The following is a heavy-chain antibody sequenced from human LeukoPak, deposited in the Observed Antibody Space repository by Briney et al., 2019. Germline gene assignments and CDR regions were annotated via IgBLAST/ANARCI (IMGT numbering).Heavy chain of an antibody. CDR3: ARVLEWPTPSGEGYFDY. V-gene: IGHV4-30-4*08. Sequence: SETLSLTCTVSGGSISSGDYYWSWIRQPPGKGLEWIGYIYYSGSTYYNPSLKGRVTISVDTSKNQFSLKLSSVTAADTAVYYCARVLEWPTPSGEGYFDYWGQGTLVTVSS. D-gene: IGHD3-3*01. CDR2: IYYSGST. CDR1: GGSISSGDYY. J-gene: IGHJ4*02.